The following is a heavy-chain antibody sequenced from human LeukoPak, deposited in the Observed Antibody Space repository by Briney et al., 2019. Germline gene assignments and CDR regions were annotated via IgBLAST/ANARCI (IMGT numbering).Heavy chain of an antibody. V-gene: IGHV3-21*01. J-gene: IGHJ5*02. D-gene: IGHD2/OR15-2a*01. Sequence: GGSLRLSCAASGFTFSSYSMNWVRQAPGKGLEWVSSISSSSNYIYYADSVKGRFTISRDNAKNSLYLQMKSLRAEDTAVYYCARGKTSQNIVTRKTYNWFDPWGQGTLVTVSS. CDR1: GFTFSSYS. CDR3: ARGKTSQNIVTRKTYNWFDP. CDR2: ISSSSNYI.